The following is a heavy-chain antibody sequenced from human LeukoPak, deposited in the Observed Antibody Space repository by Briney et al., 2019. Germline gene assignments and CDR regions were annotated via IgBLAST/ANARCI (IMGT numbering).Heavy chain of an antibody. D-gene: IGHD2-2*01. CDR1: GGSISSGGYY. V-gene: IGHV4-30-2*01. CDR2: IYHSGST. CDR3: ARDSAPPSSTRGFGL. Sequence: SQTLSLTCTVSGGSISSGGYYWSWIRQPPGKGLEWIGYIYHSGSTYYNPSLKSRVTISVDRSKNQFSLKLSSVTAADTAVYYCARDSAPPSSTRGFGLWGRGTLVTVSS. J-gene: IGHJ2*01.